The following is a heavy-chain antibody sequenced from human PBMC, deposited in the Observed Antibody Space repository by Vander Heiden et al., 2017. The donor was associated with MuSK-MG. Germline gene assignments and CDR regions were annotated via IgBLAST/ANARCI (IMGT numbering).Heavy chain of an antibody. CDR3: AKDMYGHYYYYMDV. Sequence: DVQLVESGGGLVQPGRSLRLSCAASGFTFDDYARHWVGQAPGKGVEWVSGSSWNSGSIGYAESVKGRFTISRDNAKNALYLKMNSLRAEDTALYYCAKDMYGHYYYYMDVWGKGTTVTVSS. D-gene: IGHD2-8*01. CDR1: GFTFDDYA. J-gene: IGHJ6*03. V-gene: IGHV3-9*01. CDR2: SSWNSGSI.